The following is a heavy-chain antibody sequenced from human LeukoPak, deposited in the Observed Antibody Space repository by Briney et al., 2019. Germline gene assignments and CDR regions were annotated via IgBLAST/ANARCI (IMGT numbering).Heavy chain of an antibody. D-gene: IGHD4-17*01. J-gene: IGHJ3*02. CDR1: QFKFNNFG. CDR2: ITGSGGST. V-gene: IGHV3-23*01. Sequence: GGSLRLSCATSQFKFNNFGMTWVRQAPGKGLEWVSSITGSGGSTQYADSVQGRFTISRDNSKNTLYLQMNSLRAEDTAVYYCAKDPNGDYIGTFDIWGQGTMVTVSS. CDR3: AKDPNGDYIGTFDI.